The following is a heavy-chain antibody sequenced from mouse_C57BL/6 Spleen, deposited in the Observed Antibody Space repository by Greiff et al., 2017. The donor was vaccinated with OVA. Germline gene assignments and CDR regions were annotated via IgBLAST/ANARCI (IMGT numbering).Heavy chain of an antibody. CDR3: ARPSTVGDAMDY. CDR2: IDPSDSYT. CDR1: GYTFTSYW. D-gene: IGHD1-1*01. Sequence: VKLVESGAELVKPGASVKLSCKASGYTFTSYWMQWVKQRPGQGLEWIGEIDPSDSYTNYNQKFKGKATLTVDTSSSTAYMQLSSLTSEDSAVYYCARPSTVGDAMDYWGQGTSVTVSS. J-gene: IGHJ4*01. V-gene: IGHV1-50*01.